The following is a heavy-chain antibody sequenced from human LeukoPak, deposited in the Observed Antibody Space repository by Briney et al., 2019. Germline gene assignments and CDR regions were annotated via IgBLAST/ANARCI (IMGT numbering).Heavy chain of an antibody. J-gene: IGHJ6*02. Sequence: GASVKVSCKASGGTFSSYAISWVRQAPGQGLEWMGGIIPIFGTANYAQKFQGRVTITTDTSTSTAYMELRSLRSDDTAVYYCARDCSGGSCYYYYYGMDVWGQGTTVTVSS. D-gene: IGHD2-15*01. CDR2: IIPIFGTA. V-gene: IGHV1-69*05. CDR3: ARDCSGGSCYYYYYGMDV. CDR1: GGTFSSYA.